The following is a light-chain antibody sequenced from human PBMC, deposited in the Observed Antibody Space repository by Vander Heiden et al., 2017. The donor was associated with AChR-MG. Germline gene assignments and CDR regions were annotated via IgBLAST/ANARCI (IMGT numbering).Light chain of an antibody. CDR1: SLRSYY. V-gene: IGLV3-19*01. J-gene: IGLJ2*01. Sequence: SSELTQDPAVSVALGQTVRITCPGDSLRSYYASWYQQKPGQAPVLVIYGKNNRPSGIPDRFSGSSSGNTASLTITGAQAEDEADYYCNARDSSGSQVFGGGTKLTVL. CDR2: GKN. CDR3: NARDSSGSQV.